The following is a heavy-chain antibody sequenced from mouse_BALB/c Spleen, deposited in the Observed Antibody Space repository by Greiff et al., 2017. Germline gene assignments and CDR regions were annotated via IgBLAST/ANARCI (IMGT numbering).Heavy chain of an antibody. J-gene: IGHJ1*01. V-gene: IGHV14-3*02. CDR1: GFNIKDTY. Sequence: DVQLQESGAELVKPGASVKLSCTASGFNIKDTYMHWVKQRPEQGLEWIGRIDPANGNTKYDPKFQGKATITADTSSNTAYLQLSSLTSEDTAVYYCARVLYGSSYVRWYFDVWGAGTTVTVSS. CDR3: ARVLYGSSYVRWYFDV. CDR2: IDPANGNT. D-gene: IGHD1-1*01.